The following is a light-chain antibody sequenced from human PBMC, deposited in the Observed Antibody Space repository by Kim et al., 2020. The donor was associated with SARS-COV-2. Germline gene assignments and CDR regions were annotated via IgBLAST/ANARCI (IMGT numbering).Light chain of an antibody. CDR3: SSYAGSNNFV. J-gene: IGLJ1*01. CDR2: EVS. CDR1: SRDVGGYNY. Sequence: GKSVTISCTGTSRDVGGYNYVSRYQQHPGKAPKLMIYEVSKRPSGVPDRFSGSKSGNTASLTVSGLQAEDEADYYCSSYAGSNNFVFGTGTKVTVL. V-gene: IGLV2-8*01.